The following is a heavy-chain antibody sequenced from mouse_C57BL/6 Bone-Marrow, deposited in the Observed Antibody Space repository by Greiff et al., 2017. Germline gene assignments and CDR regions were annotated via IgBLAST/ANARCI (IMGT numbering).Heavy chain of an antibody. D-gene: IGHD1-1*01. Sequence: QVQLQQSGPELVKPGASVKISCKASGYSFTSYYIHWVKQRPGQGLEWIGWIYPGSGNTKYNEKFKGKATLTADTSSSTAYMQLSSLTSEDSAVYSCARSHYYGSRSWYFAVWGTGTTVTVSS. J-gene: IGHJ1*03. CDR1: GYSFTSYY. CDR2: IYPGSGNT. V-gene: IGHV1-66*01. CDR3: ARSHYYGSRSWYFAV.